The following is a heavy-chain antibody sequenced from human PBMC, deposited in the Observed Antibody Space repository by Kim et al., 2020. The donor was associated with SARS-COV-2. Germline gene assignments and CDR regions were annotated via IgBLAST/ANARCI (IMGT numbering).Heavy chain of an antibody. V-gene: IGHV4-34*01. J-gene: IGHJ4*02. CDR1: GGSFSGYY. CDR3: ARGGDSSGLPYFDY. CDR2: INHSGST. D-gene: IGHD3-22*01. Sequence: SETLSLTCAVYGGSFSGYYWSWIRQPPGKGLEWIGEINHSGSTNYNPSLKSRVTISVDTSKNQFSLKLSSVTAADTAVYYCARGGDSSGLPYFDYWGQGTLVTVSS.